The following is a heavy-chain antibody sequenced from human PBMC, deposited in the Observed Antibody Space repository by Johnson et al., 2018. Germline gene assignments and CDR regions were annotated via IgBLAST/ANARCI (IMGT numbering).Heavy chain of an antibody. D-gene: IGHD5-18*01. CDR2: IYYSGST. CDR3: ARGYSYGFMDV. J-gene: IGHJ6*04. V-gene: IGHV4-59*01. CDR1: GGSISSYY. Sequence: QVQLQESGPGLVKPSETLSLTCTVSGGSISSYYWSWIRQPPGKGLEWIGYIYYSGSTNYNPSLKSRVTISVDTSKNQFSLKLSSVTAADTAVYYCARGYSYGFMDVWGKGTTVTVSS.